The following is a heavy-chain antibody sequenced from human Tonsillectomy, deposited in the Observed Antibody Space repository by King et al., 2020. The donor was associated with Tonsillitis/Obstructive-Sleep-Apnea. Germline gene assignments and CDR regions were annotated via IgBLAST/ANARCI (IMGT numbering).Heavy chain of an antibody. CDR3: ARGGDFHGFDI. D-gene: IGHD2-21*02. Sequence: VQLVESGGGLVQPGGSLRLSCAASGFTFNRYWIHWVRQAPGKGLLWVSRINGDGRNTIYADSVKGRFTISRDNAKNTLYLQMNSLIAEDTAVYYCARGGDFHGFDIWGQGTMVTVSS. J-gene: IGHJ3*02. V-gene: IGHV3-74*01. CDR1: GFTFNRYW. CDR2: INGDGRNT.